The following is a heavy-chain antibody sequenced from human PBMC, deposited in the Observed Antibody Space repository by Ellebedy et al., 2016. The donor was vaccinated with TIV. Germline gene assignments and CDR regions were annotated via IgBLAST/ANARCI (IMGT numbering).Heavy chain of an antibody. CDR3: SRGSFGRGRSGFLDY. J-gene: IGHJ4*02. V-gene: IGHV3-66*01. Sequence: GESLKISCVASGFTFSSYAMCWVRQAPGKGLEWVSVIYGGGSTYYADSVKGRFTISKDNSKNTVYLQMNSLTAEDSAVYYCSRGSFGRGRSGFLDYWGQGTLVTVSS. D-gene: IGHD3/OR15-3a*01. CDR1: GFTFSSYA. CDR2: IYGGGST.